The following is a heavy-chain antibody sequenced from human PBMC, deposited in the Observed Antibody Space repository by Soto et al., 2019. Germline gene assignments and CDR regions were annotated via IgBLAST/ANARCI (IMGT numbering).Heavy chain of an antibody. Sequence: KESGPTLVKPTQTLTLTCTFSGFSLSTSGVGVGWIRQPPGKALEWLALIYWDDDKRYSPSLKSRLTITKDTSKNQVVLTMANMDPVDTATYYCAPRQTYCGGNCYSGFDYWGQGTLVTVSS. CDR1: GFSLSTSGVG. J-gene: IGHJ4*02. CDR2: IYWDDDK. V-gene: IGHV2-5*02. CDR3: APRQTYCGGNCYSGFDY. D-gene: IGHD2-21*02.